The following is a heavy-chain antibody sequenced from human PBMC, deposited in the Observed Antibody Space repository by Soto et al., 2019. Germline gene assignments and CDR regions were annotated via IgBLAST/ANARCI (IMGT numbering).Heavy chain of an antibody. CDR2: ISAYNGNT. D-gene: IGHD3-3*01. CDR1: GYTFTSYG. CDR3: ARDRYDFWSGLSHNTFDY. J-gene: IGHJ4*02. V-gene: IGHV1-18*01. Sequence: ASVKVSCKASGYTFTSYGISWVRQAPGQGLEWMGWISAYNGNTNYAQKLQGRVTMTTDTSTSTAYMELRSLRSDDTAVYYCARDRYDFWSGLSHNTFDYWGQGTLVTVSS.